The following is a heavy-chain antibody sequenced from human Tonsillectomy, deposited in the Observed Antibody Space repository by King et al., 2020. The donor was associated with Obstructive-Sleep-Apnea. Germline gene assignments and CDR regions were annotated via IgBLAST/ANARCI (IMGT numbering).Heavy chain of an antibody. CDR3: AREYYYESSGYSLDY. Sequence: QLVQSGGGLVKPGGSLRLSCAASGFTFNTYSLNWVRQTPGKGLEWGSSISSSTTYIFYADSVKGRFTIPRDNAKNSLYLQMNSLRAEDTAVYYCAREYYYESSGYSLDYWGQGTLVTVSS. CDR2: ISSSTTYI. CDR1: GFTFNTYS. J-gene: IGHJ4*02. V-gene: IGHV3-21*01. D-gene: IGHD3-22*01.